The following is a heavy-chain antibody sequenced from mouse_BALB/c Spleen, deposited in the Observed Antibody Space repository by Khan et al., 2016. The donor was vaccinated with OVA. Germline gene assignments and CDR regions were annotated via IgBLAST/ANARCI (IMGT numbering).Heavy chain of an antibody. J-gene: IGHJ4*01. D-gene: IGHD2-10*01. CDR1: GFSLTNYG. V-gene: IGHV2-6-1*01. CDR2: IWSDGST. Sequence: VQLQQPGPGLVAPSQSLSITCTISGFSLTNYGVHWVRQPPGKGLEWLVVIWSDGSTAYNSALNSRLSISKDNSKSQVFLKMNSLQTDDTAMYYCARQPYYHYYIMDYWVKEPQSPSPQ. CDR3: ARQPYYHYYIMDY.